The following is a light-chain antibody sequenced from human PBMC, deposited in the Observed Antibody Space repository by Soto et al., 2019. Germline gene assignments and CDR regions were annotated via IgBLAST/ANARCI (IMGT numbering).Light chain of an antibody. V-gene: IGLV2-14*01. J-gene: IGLJ1*01. Sequence: QSVLTQPASVSGSPGQSITISCTGTSSGVGGYDYVSWYQRHPGKAPELMIYEVANRPSWVSNRFSGSKSGNTASLTISGLPAEDEADYYCCTFASSSTSVLGTGTKGTVL. CDR3: CTFASSSTSV. CDR2: EVA. CDR1: SSGVGGYDY.